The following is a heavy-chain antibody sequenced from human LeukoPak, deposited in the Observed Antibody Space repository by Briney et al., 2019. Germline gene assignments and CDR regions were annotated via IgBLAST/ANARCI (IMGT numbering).Heavy chain of an antibody. CDR2: INHSGST. Sequence: PSETLSLTCAVYGGSFSGYYWSWIRQPPGKGLEWIGEINHSGSTNYNPSLKSRVTISVDTSKYQFSLKLSSVTAADTAVYYCARDSPTSGYDYWGQGTLVTVSS. D-gene: IGHD5-24*01. CDR1: GGSFSGYY. CDR3: ARDSPTSGYDY. J-gene: IGHJ4*02. V-gene: IGHV4-34*01.